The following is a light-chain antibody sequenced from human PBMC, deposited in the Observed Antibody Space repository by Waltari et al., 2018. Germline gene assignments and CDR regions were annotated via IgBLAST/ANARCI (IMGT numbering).Light chain of an antibody. CDR3: CSYAGSYTYWV. CDR1: SSDIGAYNY. Sequence: QSALTQPRSVSGSPGLSVTISCTGTSSDIGAYNYVSWYQQYPGKAPELMIYDVTKRPSGVPDRFSGSKSGNTASLTISGLQAEDEADYYCCSYAGSYTYWVFGGGTKLTVL. J-gene: IGLJ3*02. CDR2: DVT. V-gene: IGLV2-11*01.